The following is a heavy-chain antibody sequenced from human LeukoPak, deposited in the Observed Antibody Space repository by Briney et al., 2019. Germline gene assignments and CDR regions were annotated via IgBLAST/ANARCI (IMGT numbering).Heavy chain of an antibody. CDR2: IRYDGSNK. Sequence: GGSLRLSCAASGFTFSSYGMHWDRQAPGKGLEWVAFIRYDGSNKYYADSVKGRFTISRDNSKNTLYLQMNSLRAEDTAVYYCAKDSTVTNPFTYYYYMDVWGKGTTVTISS. J-gene: IGHJ6*03. D-gene: IGHD4-17*01. CDR3: AKDSTVTNPFTYYYYMDV. V-gene: IGHV3-30*02. CDR1: GFTFSSYG.